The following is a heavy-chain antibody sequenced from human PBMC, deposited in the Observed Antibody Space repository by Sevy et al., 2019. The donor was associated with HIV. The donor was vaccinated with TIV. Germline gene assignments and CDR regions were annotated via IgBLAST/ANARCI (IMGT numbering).Heavy chain of an antibody. CDR1: GFTVSSNY. V-gene: IGHV3-53*01. Sequence: GGSLRLSCAASGFTVSSNYMSWVRQAPGKGLEWVSVIYSGGSTYYADSVKGRFTISRDNSKNTLYLQMNSLRAEDTAVYYCARGRGDSSGWGYYYYYYMDVWGKGTTVTVSS. J-gene: IGHJ6*03. CDR2: IYSGGST. D-gene: IGHD3-22*01. CDR3: ARGRGDSSGWGYYYYYYMDV.